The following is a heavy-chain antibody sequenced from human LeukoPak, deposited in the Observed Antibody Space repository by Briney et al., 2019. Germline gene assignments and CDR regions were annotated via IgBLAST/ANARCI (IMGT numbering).Heavy chain of an antibody. CDR1: GGSISSGSYY. Sequence: SETLSLTCTVSGGSISSGSYYWSWIRQPAGKGLEWIGRIYTSGSTNYNPSLKSRVTISVDTSKNQFSLKLSSVTAADTAVYYCARVQGDYFMDVWGKGTTVTVSS. CDR2: IYTSGST. CDR3: ARVQGDYFMDV. V-gene: IGHV4-61*02. D-gene: IGHD1-26*01. J-gene: IGHJ6*03.